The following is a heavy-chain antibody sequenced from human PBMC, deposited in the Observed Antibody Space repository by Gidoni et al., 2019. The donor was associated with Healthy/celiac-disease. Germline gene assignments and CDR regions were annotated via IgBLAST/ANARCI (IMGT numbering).Heavy chain of an antibody. CDR3: AREVVGEAYYFDY. D-gene: IGHD2-15*01. CDR2: ISSSSSSI. V-gene: IGHV3-21*01. J-gene: IGHJ4*02. Sequence: EVQLVESGGGLVKPGGYMRLTCASSGFTSSSYSMNWVRQAPGKGLEWVSSISSSSSSIYYADSVKGRFTISRDNAKNSLYLQMNSLRAEDTAVYYCAREVVGEAYYFDYWGQGTLVTVSS. CDR1: GFTSSSYS.